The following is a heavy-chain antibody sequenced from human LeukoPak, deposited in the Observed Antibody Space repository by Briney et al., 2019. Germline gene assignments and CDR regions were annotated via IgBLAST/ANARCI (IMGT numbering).Heavy chain of an antibody. CDR2: IYSGGST. V-gene: IGHV3-66*01. D-gene: IGHD4-17*01. J-gene: IGHJ3*01. CDR1: GFTVSSNY. Sequence: SGGSLRLSCAASGFTVSSNYMSWVRQAPGKGLEWVSVIYSGGSTYYADSVKGRFTISRDNSKNTLFLQMNSLRAEGTSVYYCARDPTTDAFDLWGQGTLVTVSS. CDR3: ARDPTTDAFDL.